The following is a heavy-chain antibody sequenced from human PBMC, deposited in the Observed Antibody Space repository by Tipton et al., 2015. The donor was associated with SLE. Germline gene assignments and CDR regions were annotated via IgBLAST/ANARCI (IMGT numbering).Heavy chain of an antibody. CDR3: ARGSPSRNDY. Sequence: TLSLTCAVYGGSFSDYYWSWIRQPPGKGLEWIGEINHSGSTNYNPSLKSRVTISVDTSKNQFSPKLSSVTAADTAVYYCARGSPSRNDYWGQGTLVTVSS. V-gene: IGHV4-34*01. CDR2: INHSGST. J-gene: IGHJ4*02. CDR1: GGSFSDYY. D-gene: IGHD1-14*01.